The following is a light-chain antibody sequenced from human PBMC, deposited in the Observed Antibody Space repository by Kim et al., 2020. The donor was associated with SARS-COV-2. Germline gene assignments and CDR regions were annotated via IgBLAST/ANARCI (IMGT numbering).Light chain of an antibody. CDR2: DVS. CDR1: SSDVGGYNY. CDR3: SSYTSSSTFVV. J-gene: IGLJ2*01. Sequence: QSVLTQPVSVSGSPGQSITISCTGTSSDVGGYNYVSWYQQHPGKAPKLMIYDVSKRPSGVSNRFSGSKSGNTASLSISGLQAEDEADYYCSSYTSSSTFVVFGGGTQLTVL. V-gene: IGLV2-14*01.